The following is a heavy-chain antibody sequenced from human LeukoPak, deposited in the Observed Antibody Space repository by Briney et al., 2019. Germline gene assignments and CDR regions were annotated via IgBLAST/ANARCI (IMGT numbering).Heavy chain of an antibody. CDR2: ISYDGSNK. J-gene: IGHJ6*03. D-gene: IGHD3-3*01. CDR1: GFTFSSYA. Sequence: GGSLGLSCAASGFTFSSYAMHWVRQAPGMGLEWVAVISYDGSNKYYADSVKGRFTISRDNSKNTLYLQMNSLRAEDTAVYYCARGKRITIRYYYYMDVWGKGTTVTVSS. CDR3: ARGKRITIRYYYYMDV. V-gene: IGHV3-30*04.